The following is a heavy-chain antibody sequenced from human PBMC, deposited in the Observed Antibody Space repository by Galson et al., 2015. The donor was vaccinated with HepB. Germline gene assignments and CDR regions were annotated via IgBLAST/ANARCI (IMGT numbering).Heavy chain of an antibody. J-gene: IGHJ2*01. CDR1: GYTFTNYG. CDR2: ISAYNGDT. CDR3: ARVPTAIGDWYFDL. V-gene: IGHV1-18*01. Sequence: SVKVSCKGSGYTFTNYGISWVRQAPGQGLEWMGWISAYNGDTNYAQKLQGRVTMTRDTSTSTAYTELRSLRSDDTAVYYCARVPTAIGDWYFDLWGRGTLVTVSS. D-gene: IGHD2/OR15-2a*01.